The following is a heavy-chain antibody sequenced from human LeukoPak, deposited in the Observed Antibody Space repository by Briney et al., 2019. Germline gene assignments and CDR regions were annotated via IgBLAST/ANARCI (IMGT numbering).Heavy chain of an antibody. Sequence: PGGSLRLSCAASGFSFSSYLMTWVRQAPGKGLEWVANINPDGGEKYYVDSVKGRFTTSRDNAKNSLCLQMNTLRVEDTAVYYCARGYSGSYDYWGQGTLVTVSS. CDR3: ARGYSGSYDY. V-gene: IGHV3-7*04. CDR1: GFSFSSYL. D-gene: IGHD1-26*01. CDR2: INPDGGEK. J-gene: IGHJ4*02.